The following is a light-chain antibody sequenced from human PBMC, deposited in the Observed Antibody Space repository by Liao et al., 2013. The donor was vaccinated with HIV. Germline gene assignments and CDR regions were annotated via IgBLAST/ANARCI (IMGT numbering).Light chain of an antibody. CDR2: QDT. J-gene: IGLJ1*01. Sequence: SYELTQPPSVSVSPGQTVTITCSGDKLGDKYASWYQQRPGQSPILVIYQDTKRPSGISDRFSGSNSGNTATLTISGTQALDEADYYCQTWDSRTYVFGSGTRVTVL. V-gene: IGLV3-1*01. CDR3: QTWDSRTYV. CDR1: KLGDKY.